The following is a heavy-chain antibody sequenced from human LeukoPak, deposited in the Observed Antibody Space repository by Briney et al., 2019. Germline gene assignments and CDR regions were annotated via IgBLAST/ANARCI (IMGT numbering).Heavy chain of an antibody. V-gene: IGHV1-3*01. J-gene: IGHJ6*02. CDR1: GYTFTDYG. CDR2: INAGNGNT. Sequence: VSVKVSCKVSGYTFTDYGMHWVRQAPGQALEWMGWINAGNGNTKYSEKFQGRVIIIRDTFASTAYMELSSLRPEDTAVYYCARVYDYGSAHGMDVWGQGTTVIVSS. D-gene: IGHD3-10*01. CDR3: ARVYDYGSAHGMDV.